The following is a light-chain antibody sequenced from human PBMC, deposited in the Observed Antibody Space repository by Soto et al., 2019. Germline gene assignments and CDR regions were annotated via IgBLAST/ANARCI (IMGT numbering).Light chain of an antibody. J-gene: IGLJ1*01. CDR3: TSYAGNNNLYV. CDR1: SSDVGGFNY. CDR2: EVS. Sequence: QSALTQPPSASGSPGQSVTISCTGTSSDVGGFNYVSWYQQHPGKALKLMIYEVSKRPSGVPDRFSGSKSGNTASLTVSGLQAEDEADYYCTSYAGNNNLYVFGTGTKLTVL. V-gene: IGLV2-8*01.